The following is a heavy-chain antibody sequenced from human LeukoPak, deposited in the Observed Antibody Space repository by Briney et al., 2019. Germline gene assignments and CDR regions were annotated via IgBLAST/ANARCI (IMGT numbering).Heavy chain of an antibody. D-gene: IGHD3-10*01. V-gene: IGHV1-2*02. J-gene: IGHJ4*02. CDR3: ARKITMVRGVILDY. CDR2: INPNSGGT. Sequence: GASVKVSCKASGYTFTGYYMHCVRQAPGQGVEWMGWINPNSGGTNYAQKFQGRVTMTRDTSISTAYMELSRLRSDDTAVYYCARKITMVRGVILDYWGQGTLDTVSS. CDR1: GYTFTGYY.